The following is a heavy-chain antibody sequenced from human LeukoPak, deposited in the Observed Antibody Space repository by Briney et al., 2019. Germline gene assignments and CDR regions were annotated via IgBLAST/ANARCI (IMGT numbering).Heavy chain of an antibody. V-gene: IGHV3-7*01. Sequence: GGSLRLSCAASGFSLSNYWMSWVRQAPGKGLEWVADINQDGSDKYYVDSVMGRFTISKDNAKNSVYLQMNSLRPEDTAIYYCAWYGVTHGLDVWGQGTTVTVSS. CDR1: GFSLSNYW. CDR2: INQDGSDK. D-gene: IGHD3-10*01. CDR3: AWYGVTHGLDV. J-gene: IGHJ6*02.